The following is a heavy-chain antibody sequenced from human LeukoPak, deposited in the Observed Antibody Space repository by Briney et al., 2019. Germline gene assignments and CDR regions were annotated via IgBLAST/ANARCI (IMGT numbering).Heavy chain of an antibody. D-gene: IGHD3-3*01. J-gene: IGHJ4*02. CDR2: INHSGST. V-gene: IGHV4-34*01. Sequence: SETLSLTCAVYGGSFSGYYWSWIRQPPGKGLEWIGEINHSGSTNYNPSLKSRVTISVDTSKNQFSLNLSSVTAADTAVYYCARGMPYYDFWSGYCFDYWGQGTLVTVSS. CDR1: GGSFSGYY. CDR3: ARGMPYYDFWSGYCFDY.